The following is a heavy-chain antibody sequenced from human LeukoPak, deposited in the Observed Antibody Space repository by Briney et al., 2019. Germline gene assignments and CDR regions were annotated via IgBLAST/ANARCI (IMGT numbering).Heavy chain of an antibody. V-gene: IGHV4-34*01. CDR1: GGSFSGYY. Sequence: SETLSLTCAVYGGSFSGYYWSWIRQPPGKGLEWIGEINHSGSTNYNPSLKSRVTVSVDTSKNQFSLKLSSVTAADTAVYYCARGRIVVVTAITFDYWGQGTLVTVSS. J-gene: IGHJ4*02. CDR3: ARGRIVVVTAITFDY. CDR2: INHSGST. D-gene: IGHD2-21*02.